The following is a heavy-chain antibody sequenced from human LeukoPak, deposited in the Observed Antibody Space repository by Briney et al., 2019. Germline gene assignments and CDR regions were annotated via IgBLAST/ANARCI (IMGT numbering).Heavy chain of an antibody. CDR1: GFTLSSYS. D-gene: IGHD5-12*01. CDR3: ARVRSGYDFDY. J-gene: IGHJ4*02. Sequence: PGGSLRLSCAASGFTLSSYSMNWVRQAPGKGLEWVSSIRSSSSYIYYADSVKGRFTISRDNAKNSLYLQMNSLRAEDTAVYYCARVRSGYDFDYWGQGTLVTVSS. CDR2: IRSSSSYI. V-gene: IGHV3-21*06.